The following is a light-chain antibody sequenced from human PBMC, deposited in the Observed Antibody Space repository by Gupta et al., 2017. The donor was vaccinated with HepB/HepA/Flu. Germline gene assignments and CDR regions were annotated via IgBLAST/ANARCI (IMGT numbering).Light chain of an antibody. CDR3: CSYTSSSTWV. Sequence: QSALTQPASVSLSPGQSTTISCIGTSSDVGGYKYVSCYQQHPGKAPKLMSYDVSNRPSGVSTRFSGSKSGNTASLTISGLQAEDEAYYYGCSYTSSSTWVFGGGTKLTVL. CDR2: DVS. V-gene: IGLV2-14*03. J-gene: IGLJ3*02. CDR1: SSDVGGYKY.